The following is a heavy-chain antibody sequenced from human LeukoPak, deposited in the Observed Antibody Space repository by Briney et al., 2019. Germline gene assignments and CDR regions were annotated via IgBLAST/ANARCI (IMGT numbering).Heavy chain of an antibody. Sequence: SETLSLTCTVPGGSISSYYWSWIRQPPGKGLEWIGYIYYSGSTNYNPSLKSRVTISVDTSKNQFSLKLSSVTAADTAVYYCARVRDLTNWFDPWGQGTLVTVSS. D-gene: IGHD2-21*02. CDR3: ARVRDLTNWFDP. V-gene: IGHV4-59*01. CDR2: IYYSGST. CDR1: GGSISSYY. J-gene: IGHJ5*02.